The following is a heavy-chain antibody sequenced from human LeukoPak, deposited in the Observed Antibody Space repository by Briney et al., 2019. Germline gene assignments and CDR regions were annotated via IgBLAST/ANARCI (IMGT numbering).Heavy chain of an antibody. D-gene: IGHD2-15*01. CDR3: ARLDCSGGSCYSDY. J-gene: IGHJ4*02. V-gene: IGHV5-51*01. CDR2: NYPGDSDT. CDR1: GYSFATYW. Sequence: GESLKISCKGSGYSFATYWIGWVRQMPGKGLEWMGINYPGDSDTTYSPSFQGQVTISADKSISTAYLQWSSLKASDTAMYYCARLDCSGGSCYSDYWGQGTLVTVSS.